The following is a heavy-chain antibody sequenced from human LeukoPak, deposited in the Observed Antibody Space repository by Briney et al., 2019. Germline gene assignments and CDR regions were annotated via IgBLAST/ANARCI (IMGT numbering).Heavy chain of an antibody. D-gene: IGHD3-3*01. CDR1: GITFNNYA. CDR2: ISGSGGST. CDR3: AKDRIWSGYSKYYFDC. V-gene: IGHV3-23*01. J-gene: IGHJ4*02. Sequence: GGSLRLSCAASGITFNNYAMTWVRQAPGKGLEWVSGISGSGGSTYYADSVKGRFTISRDNSKNTLYLQMNGLRAEDAAIYYCAKDRIWSGYSKYYFDCWGQGTLVTVSS.